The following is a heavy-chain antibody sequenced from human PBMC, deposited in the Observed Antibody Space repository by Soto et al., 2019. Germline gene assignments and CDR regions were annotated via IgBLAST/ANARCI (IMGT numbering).Heavy chain of an antibody. CDR2: SAPEEGEP. CDR1: KTTLTELT. Sequence: ASVKFSCTVPKTTLTELTIDWLRQAPGKGLEWMGRSAPEEGEPIYPQKFQGRVSMTEDPSTDTAYMELTSLRFEDTAVYFCAADRKIVGTIGAFDFWGQGTQVTVSS. V-gene: IGHV1-24*01. J-gene: IGHJ4*02. D-gene: IGHD1-26*01. CDR3: AADRKIVGTIGAFDF.